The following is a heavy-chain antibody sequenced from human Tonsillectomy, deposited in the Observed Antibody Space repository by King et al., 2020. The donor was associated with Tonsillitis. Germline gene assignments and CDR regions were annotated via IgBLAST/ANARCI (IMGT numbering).Heavy chain of an antibody. Sequence: VQLQESGPGLVKPSGTLSLTCAVSGGSISSSNGWGWVCQPPGKGLEWIGEIYHSGRTNYNPSLKSRVTISVDKSKNQFSLKLSSVTAADTAVYYCAREDSSGWTDWFDPWGQGTLVTVSS. V-gene: IGHV4-4*02. CDR2: IYHSGRT. CDR1: GGSISSSNG. D-gene: IGHD6-19*01. J-gene: IGHJ5*02. CDR3: AREDSSGWTDWFDP.